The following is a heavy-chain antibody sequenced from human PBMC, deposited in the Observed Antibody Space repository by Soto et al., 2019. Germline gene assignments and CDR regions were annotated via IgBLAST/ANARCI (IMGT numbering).Heavy chain of an antibody. D-gene: IGHD4-17*01. CDR2: MNPNSVNT. CDR3: ARVRDGDYGLDY. V-gene: IGHV1-8*01. J-gene: IGHJ4*02. Sequence: QVQLVQSGAEVKKPGASVKVSCKASGYTFTSYDINWVRQATGQGLEWRGWMNPNSVNTGYAQKFQGRVTMTRNTSISTAFMELSSRRSEDTAVYYCARVRDGDYGLDYWGQGTLVTVSS. CDR1: GYTFTSYD.